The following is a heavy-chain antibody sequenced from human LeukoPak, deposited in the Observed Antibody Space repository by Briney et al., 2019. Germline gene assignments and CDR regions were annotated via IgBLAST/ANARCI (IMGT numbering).Heavy chain of an antibody. D-gene: IGHD2-15*01. J-gene: IGHJ4*02. V-gene: IGHV3-23*01. CDR1: GFTFSSYV. Sequence: GGSLRLSCAASGFTFSSYVMSWVRQAPGKGLEWVSAISGSGGSTYYADSVEGRFTISRDNSKNTLFLQMNSLRAEDTAVYYCANHILGYCSGGSCANFDHWGQGTLVTVSS. CDR2: ISGSGGST. CDR3: ANHILGYCSGGSCANFDH.